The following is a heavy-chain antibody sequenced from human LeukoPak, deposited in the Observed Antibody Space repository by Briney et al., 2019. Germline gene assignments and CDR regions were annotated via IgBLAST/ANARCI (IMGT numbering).Heavy chain of an antibody. CDR3: ARARGYFMDV. D-gene: IGHD2-15*01. V-gene: IGHV1-8*03. J-gene: IGHJ6*03. Sequence: ASVTVSCKASGYTFTSYDINWVRQAAGQGLEWMGWMNPNSGNTGYAQKFQGRVTITRNTSISTAYMELSSLRSEDTAVYYCARARGYFMDVWGKGTTVTVSS. CDR2: MNPNSGNT. CDR1: GYTFTSYD.